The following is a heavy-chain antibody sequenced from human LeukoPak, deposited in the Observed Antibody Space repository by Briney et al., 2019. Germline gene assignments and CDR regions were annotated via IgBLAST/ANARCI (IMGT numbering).Heavy chain of an antibody. CDR1: GFTFSSHS. CDR2: ITSDSSTR. Sequence: GGSLRLSCAASGFTFSSHSMNWVRQAPGQGLEWVSYITSDSSTRFYADSVKGRFTISRDNAQNSLYLQMNSLRVDDTAVYYCARDETGGHFENWGQGTLVTVSS. V-gene: IGHV3-48*04. CDR3: ARDETGGHFEN. J-gene: IGHJ4*02. D-gene: IGHD3-10*01.